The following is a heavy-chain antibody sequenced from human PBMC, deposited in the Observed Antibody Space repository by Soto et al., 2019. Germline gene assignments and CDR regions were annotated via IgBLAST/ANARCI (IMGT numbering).Heavy chain of an antibody. D-gene: IGHD3-10*01. Sequence: QVQLVESGGGVVQPGRSLRFSCAASGFTFSSYGMHWVRQAPGKGLEWVAVISSDGSNKYYGDSVKGRFTISRDNSKNTRYLQMSSLRAEGTVVYYCAGGYYFFEYWGQGTLVTVSS. CDR3: AGGYYFFEY. CDR2: ISSDGSNK. V-gene: IGHV3-30*03. CDR1: GFTFSSYG. J-gene: IGHJ4*02.